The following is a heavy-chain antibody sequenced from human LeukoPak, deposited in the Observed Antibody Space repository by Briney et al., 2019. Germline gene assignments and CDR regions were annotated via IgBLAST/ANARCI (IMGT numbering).Heavy chain of an antibody. Sequence: GRSLRLSCAASGFTFSSHGMHWVRQAPGKGLEWVAVIWYDGSNKYYADSVKGRFTISRDNSKNTLYLQMNSLEADDTAVYYCARDRQWFDHWGQGTLVTVSS. CDR3: ARDRQWFDH. V-gene: IGHV3-33*01. J-gene: IGHJ5*02. CDR1: GFTFSSHG. CDR2: IWYDGSNK.